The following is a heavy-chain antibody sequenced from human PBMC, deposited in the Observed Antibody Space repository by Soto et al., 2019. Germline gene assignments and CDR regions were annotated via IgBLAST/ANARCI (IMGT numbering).Heavy chain of an antibody. CDR2: INPSGGDT. CDR1: GDTSTSHY. J-gene: IGHJ6*01. CDR3: SSRVKGDFDV. D-gene: IGHD3-3*01. V-gene: IGHV1-46*03. Sequence: QVQLVQSGAEVMKPGASVKVSCKASGDTSTSHYIHWVRQAPGQGLEWMGRINPSGGDTTYAHDFRGRVAMTRDTSTSTVYMDLSSLRSEDTAVYYCSSRVKGDFDVWGQGTTVIVS.